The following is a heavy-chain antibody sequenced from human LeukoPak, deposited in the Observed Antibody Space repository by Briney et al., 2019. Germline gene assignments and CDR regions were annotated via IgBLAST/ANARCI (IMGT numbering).Heavy chain of an antibody. J-gene: IGHJ4*02. V-gene: IGHV3-7*01. D-gene: IGHD1-26*01. Sequence: GGSLRLSCAASGFTFSTYWMSWVRQAPGKGLEWVANINQDGSATNYVDSAKGRFIVSRDNAKNSVFLQMSSLRAEDTAVYSCAIAAGWEQAYWGQGTLVTVSS. CDR2: INQDGSAT. CDR1: GFTFSTYW. CDR3: AIAAGWEQAY.